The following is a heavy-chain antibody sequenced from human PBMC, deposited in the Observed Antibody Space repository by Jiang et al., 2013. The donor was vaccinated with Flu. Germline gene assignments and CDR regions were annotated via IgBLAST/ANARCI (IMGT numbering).Heavy chain of an antibody. CDR3: ARQAGGGRDYDFYGMDV. Sequence: GAEVKKPGESLKISCQGSGYNFAHYWIGWVRQMPGKGLEWVGIIYPAESDTRYSPSFQGQVTISADKSITTAYLHWSSLKASDTAIYYCARQAGGGRDYDFYGMDVWGKGTTVTVSS. CDR1: GYNFAHYW. V-gene: IGHV5-51*01. J-gene: IGHJ6*04. CDR2: IYPAESDT. D-gene: IGHD2-15*01.